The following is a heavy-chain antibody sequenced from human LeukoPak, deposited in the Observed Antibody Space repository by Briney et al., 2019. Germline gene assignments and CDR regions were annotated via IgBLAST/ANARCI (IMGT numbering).Heavy chain of an antibody. Sequence: GGSLRLSCAASGFPFSRNAMTWVRQAPGKGLEWVAAFGGNGVTYYADSVKGRFTISRDNSKNTLYLQMNSLRAEDTAVYYCAREVGYGGYYFDYWGQGTLVTVSS. D-gene: IGHD5-12*01. CDR1: GFPFSRNA. V-gene: IGHV3-23*01. CDR3: AREVGYGGYYFDY. J-gene: IGHJ4*02. CDR2: FGGNGVT.